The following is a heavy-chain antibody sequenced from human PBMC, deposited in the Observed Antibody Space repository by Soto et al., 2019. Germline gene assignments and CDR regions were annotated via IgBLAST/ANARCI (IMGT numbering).Heavy chain of an antibody. CDR2: IKEDGSEE. V-gene: IGHV3-7*01. J-gene: IGHJ6*03. CDR1: GFTFSGYW. Sequence: GGSLRLSCAASGFTFSGYWMTWVRQTPGMGLEWVANIKEDGSEEYYVDSVKGRFTLSRDNVQNSLYLQMNSLRAEDTALYYCARGVQGHGHMDVWGKGTTVTVSS. CDR3: ARGVQGHGHMDV.